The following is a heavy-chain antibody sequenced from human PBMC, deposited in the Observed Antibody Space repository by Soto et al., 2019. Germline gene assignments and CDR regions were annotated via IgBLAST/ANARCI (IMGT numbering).Heavy chain of an antibody. V-gene: IGHV1-18*04. CDR2: IAPHSGRT. CDR3: ARAATGSYHSAY. J-gene: IGHJ4*02. D-gene: IGHD3-10*01. CDR1: GYAFTSYG. Sequence: QVQLVQSGPEVKNPGASVRVSCVASGYAFTSYGVNWVRQAPGQGLEWMGWIAPHSGRTTYLPKFQGRVTMTADVSTNTAYKELRSLTSDDTGIYFCARAATGSYHSAYWGQGTVVTVSS.